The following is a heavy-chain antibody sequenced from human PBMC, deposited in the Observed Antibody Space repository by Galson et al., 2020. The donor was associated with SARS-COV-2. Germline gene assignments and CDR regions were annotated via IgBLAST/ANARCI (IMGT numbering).Heavy chain of an antibody. J-gene: IGHJ5*02. D-gene: IGHD3-3*01. CDR2: FDPEDGET. Sequence: ASVKVSCKVSGYTLTELSMHWVRQAPGKGLEWMGGFDPEDGETIYAQKFQGRVTMTEDTSTDTAYMDLSSLRSEDTAVYYCATTTPFGVVTEAWFDPWGQGTLVTVSS. V-gene: IGHV1-24*01. CDR3: ATTTPFGVVTEAWFDP. CDR1: GYTLTELS.